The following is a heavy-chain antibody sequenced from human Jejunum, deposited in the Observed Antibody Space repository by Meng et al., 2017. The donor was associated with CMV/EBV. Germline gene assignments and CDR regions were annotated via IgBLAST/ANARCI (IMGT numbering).Heavy chain of an antibody. Sequence: FSPYAMSWVRQAPGKGLDWVSSISAGGGTYDADSVKGRFTISRDNSKNTLYLQMNSLRAEDTAVYYCAKDSDSSSWYGDHYYGMDVWGQGTTGTVSS. CDR1: FSPYA. V-gene: IGHV3-23*01. CDR3: AKDSDSSSWYGDHYYGMDV. D-gene: IGHD6-13*01. CDR2: ISAGGGT. J-gene: IGHJ6*02.